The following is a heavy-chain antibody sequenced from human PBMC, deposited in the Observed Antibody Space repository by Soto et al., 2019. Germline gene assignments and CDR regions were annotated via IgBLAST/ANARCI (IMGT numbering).Heavy chain of an antibody. Sequence: KPSETLSLTCTVSGGSITTGGSYWSWIRQHPGKGLEWIGNIYHSGNTYYNPSLKSRLTISVDTSKNHFSLMVDPVTAADTAVYYCARARFQVLYGKPYFDSWGQGTLVTVSS. V-gene: IGHV4-31*03. CDR1: GGSITTGGSY. CDR3: ARARFQVLYGKPYFDS. D-gene: IGHD2-2*02. CDR2: IYHSGNT. J-gene: IGHJ4*02.